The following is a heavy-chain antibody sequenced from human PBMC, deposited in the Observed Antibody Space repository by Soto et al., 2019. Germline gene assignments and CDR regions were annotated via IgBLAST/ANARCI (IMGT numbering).Heavy chain of an antibody. J-gene: IGHJ6*02. D-gene: IGHD3-9*01. CDR1: GGTFSSYA. CDR2: IIPIFGTA. CDR3: ARDSRYFDWLFNGMDV. Sequence: SVKVSCKASGGTFSSYAISWVRQAPGQGLEWMGGIIPIFGTANYAQKFQGRVTITADESTSTAYMELSSLRSDDTAVYYCARDSRYFDWLFNGMDVWGQGTTVTVSS. V-gene: IGHV1-69*13.